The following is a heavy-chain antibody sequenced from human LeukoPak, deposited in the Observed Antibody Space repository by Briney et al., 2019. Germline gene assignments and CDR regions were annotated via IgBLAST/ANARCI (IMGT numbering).Heavy chain of an antibody. CDR2: MNPNSGNT. CDR3: ARSSGWSYYFDY. CDR1: GYTFTSYD. V-gene: IGHV1-8*01. D-gene: IGHD6-19*01. J-gene: IGHJ4*02. Sequence: ASVNVSCKASGYTFTSYDINWVRQATGQGLEWMGWMNPNSGNTGYAQKFQGRVTMTRNTSISTAYMELSSLRSEDTAVYYCARSSGWSYYFDYWGQGTLVTVSS.